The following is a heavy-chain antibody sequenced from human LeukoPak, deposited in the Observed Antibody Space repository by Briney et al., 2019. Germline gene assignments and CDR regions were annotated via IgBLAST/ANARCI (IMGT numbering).Heavy chain of an antibody. CDR1: GYSISSGYY. D-gene: IGHD6-19*01. Sequence: PSETLSLTCTVSGYSISSGYYWAWIRQPPGKGLEWIGSIYYSGTIFYNPSLKSRVTISIDTSKNHFSLKLSSVTAADTAVYYCARDDTGYSSGWSKDFDYWGQGTLVTVSS. V-gene: IGHV4-38-2*02. J-gene: IGHJ4*02. CDR2: IYYSGTI. CDR3: ARDDTGYSSGWSKDFDY.